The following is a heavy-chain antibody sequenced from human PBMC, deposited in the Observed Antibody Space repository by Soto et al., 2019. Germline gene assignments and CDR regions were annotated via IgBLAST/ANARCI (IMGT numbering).Heavy chain of an antibody. V-gene: IGHV4-59*01. CDR1: SASFSKYY. J-gene: IGHJ4*02. D-gene: IGHD3-16*01. CDR3: ASVTFGGVVLAH. Sequence: SETLPLTCTVSSASFSKYYWSWIRQPPGKGLEWIGYIYFNGNTNYNPSLKRRVTISIDTSKKQISLNLTSVTDADTAVYYCASVTFGGVVLAHWGQGTLVTVS. CDR2: IYFNGNT.